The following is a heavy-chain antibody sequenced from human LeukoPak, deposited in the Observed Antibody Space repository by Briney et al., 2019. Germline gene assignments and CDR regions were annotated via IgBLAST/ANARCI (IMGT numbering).Heavy chain of an antibody. V-gene: IGHV3-21*01. Sequence: TGGSLRLSCAASGFTFSSYSMNWVRQAPGKGLEWVSSISSSSSYIYYADSVKGRFTISRDNAKNSLYLQMNSLRAEDTAVYYCAREGGSYFDYWGQGTLVTVSS. CDR3: AREGGSYFDY. CDR1: GFTFSSYS. D-gene: IGHD1-26*01. CDR2: ISSSSSYI. J-gene: IGHJ4*02.